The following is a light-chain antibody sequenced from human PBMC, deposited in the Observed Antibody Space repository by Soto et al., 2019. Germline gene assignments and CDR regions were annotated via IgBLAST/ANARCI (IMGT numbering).Light chain of an antibody. J-gene: IGLJ1*01. CDR2: EVS. V-gene: IGLV2-14*01. Sequence: QSVLTQPASVSGSPGQSITISCTGTSSDVGGYNYVSWYQQHTGKAPKFMIYEVSKRPSGVSNRFSGSKSGNTASLTISGLQPEDEADYYCSSYATSSPYVFGTGTQLTVL. CDR1: SSDVGGYNY. CDR3: SSYATSSPYV.